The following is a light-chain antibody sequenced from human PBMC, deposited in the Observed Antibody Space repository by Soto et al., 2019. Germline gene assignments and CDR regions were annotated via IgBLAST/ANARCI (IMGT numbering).Light chain of an antibody. V-gene: IGKV1-9*01. CDR2: SAS. Sequence: DIQLTQSPSFVSASVGDRVTITCRASQGVRSYLAWYQQRPGKAPNLLIYSASTLQSGVPSRFSGSGSGTEFTLTISSLQPEDFATYYCQKLNDYPLTFGGGTKVEIK. CDR3: QKLNDYPLT. CDR1: QGVRSY. J-gene: IGKJ4*01.